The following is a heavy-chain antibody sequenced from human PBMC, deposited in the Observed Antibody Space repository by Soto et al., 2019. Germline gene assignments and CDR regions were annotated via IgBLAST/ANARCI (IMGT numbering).Heavy chain of an antibody. D-gene: IGHD6-19*01. CDR2: LNPNSGDT. Sequence: ASVKVSCKASAYTFSSYDINWVRQATGQGLEWMGWLNPNSGDTGYAQKFQGRVTLTRNTSINTAYIELSSLTSDDTAVYYCATSGGGWYLYWG. CDR1: AYTFSSYD. CDR3: ATSGGGWYLY. V-gene: IGHV1-8*01. J-gene: IGHJ4*01.